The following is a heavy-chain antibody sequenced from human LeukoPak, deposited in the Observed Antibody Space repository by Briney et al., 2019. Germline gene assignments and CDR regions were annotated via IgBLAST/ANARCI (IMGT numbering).Heavy chain of an antibody. CDR2: ISYDGSNK. D-gene: IGHD3-22*01. Sequence: PGGSLRLSCAASGFTFSSYGMHWVRQAPGKGLEWVAVISYDGSNKYYADSVKGRFTISRDNSKSTLHLQMNSLRAEDTAVYYCARERYYDSSGYYAGFDNWGQGTLVTVSS. CDR3: ARERYYDSSGYYAGFDN. V-gene: IGHV3-30*03. CDR1: GFTFSSYG. J-gene: IGHJ4*02.